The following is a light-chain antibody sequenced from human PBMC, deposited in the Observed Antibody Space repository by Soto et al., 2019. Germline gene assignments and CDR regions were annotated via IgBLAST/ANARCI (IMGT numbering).Light chain of an antibody. CDR3: QQLSTWPPLT. J-gene: IGKJ4*01. V-gene: IGKV3-11*01. CDR1: QSVSTY. CDR2: DAS. Sequence: EIVLTQSPATLSLSPGDRATLSCRASQSVSTYLAWYQQKPGQAPRLLIYDASNRATGIPARFSGSGSGTAFTLTISSLEPEDFAVYYCQQLSTWPPLTFGGGTKVEIK.